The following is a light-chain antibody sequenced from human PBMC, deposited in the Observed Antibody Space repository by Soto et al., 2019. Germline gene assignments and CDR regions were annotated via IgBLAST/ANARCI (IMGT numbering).Light chain of an antibody. CDR3: QQYDSHPLYT. CDR1: QDIVNW. Sequence: TQMPQSPSTLSASVGDRITVTCPASQDIVNWLAWYQHKPGKAPNLLIYKTSTLQRGVPSRFSGSGSGTEFTLTISSLQPDDFATYYCQQYDSHPLYTFGQGTKVDIK. V-gene: IGKV1-5*03. J-gene: IGKJ2*01. CDR2: KTS.